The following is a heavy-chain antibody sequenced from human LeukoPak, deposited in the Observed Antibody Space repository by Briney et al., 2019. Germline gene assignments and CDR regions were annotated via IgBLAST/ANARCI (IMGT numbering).Heavy chain of an antibody. Sequence: ASVKVSCKASGYTFTSYDINWVRQATGQGLEWMGLMNPNSGNTGYAQKFQGRVTMTRNTSISTAYMELSSLRSEDTAVYYCARGDRRRDFWSGYSRIYYYYYMDVWGKGTTVTVSS. J-gene: IGHJ6*03. D-gene: IGHD3-3*01. CDR3: ARGDRRRDFWSGYSRIYYYYYMDV. CDR1: GYTFTSYD. V-gene: IGHV1-8*01. CDR2: MNPNSGNT.